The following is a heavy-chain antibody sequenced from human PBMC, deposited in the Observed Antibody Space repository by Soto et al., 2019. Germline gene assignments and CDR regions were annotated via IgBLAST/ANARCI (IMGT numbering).Heavy chain of an antibody. J-gene: IGHJ4*02. V-gene: IGHV4-30-4*01. Sequence: SETLSLTGTISGCSLSSGNYYWSWIRQHPGKGLEWIGYIYYSGSTYYNPSLKSRVTISVDTSKNQFSLKLSSVTAADTAVYYCARGAYYYDSRGYYYDYWGQGTLVTGSS. CDR1: GCSLSSGNYY. D-gene: IGHD3-22*01. CDR3: ARGAYYYDSRGYYYDY. CDR2: IYYSGST.